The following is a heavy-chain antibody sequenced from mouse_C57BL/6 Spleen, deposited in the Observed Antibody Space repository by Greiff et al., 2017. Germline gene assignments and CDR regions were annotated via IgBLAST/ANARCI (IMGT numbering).Heavy chain of an antibody. CDR3: AREYYGSSPYYYAMDY. D-gene: IGHD1-1*01. CDR1: GYTFTSYW. J-gene: IGHJ4*01. V-gene: IGHV1-7*01. CDR2: INPSSGYT. Sequence: QVQLKQSGAELAKPGASVKLSCKASGYTFTSYWMHWVKQRPGQGLEWIGYINPSSGYTKYNQKFKDKATLTADKSSSTAYMQLSSLTYEDSAVYYCAREYYGSSPYYYAMDYWGQGTSVTVSS.